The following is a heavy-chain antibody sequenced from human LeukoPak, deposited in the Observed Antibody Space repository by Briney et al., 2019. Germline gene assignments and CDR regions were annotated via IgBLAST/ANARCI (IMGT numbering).Heavy chain of an antibody. D-gene: IGHD3-22*01. CDR2: INTNTGNP. V-gene: IGHV7-4-1*02. J-gene: IGHJ3*02. CDR3: ARDPPYYYDSSGYSHNAFDI. Sequence: ASVKVSCKASGYTFTSYAMNWVRQAPGQGLEWMGWINTNTGNPTYAQGFTGRFVFSLDTSVSTAHLQISSLKAEDTAVYYRARDPPYYYDSSGYSHNAFDIWGQGTMVTVSS. CDR1: GYTFTSYA.